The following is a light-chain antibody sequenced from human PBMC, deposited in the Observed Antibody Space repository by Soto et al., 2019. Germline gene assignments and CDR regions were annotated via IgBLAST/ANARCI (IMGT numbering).Light chain of an antibody. J-gene: IGLJ1*01. V-gene: IGLV3-25*02. CDR3: QSADSSGAYV. CDR2: KDS. Sequence: SYELTQPPSVSVSPGQTARITCSGDALPKQYAYWYQQKPVQAPVLGIYKDSERPSGIPERFSGSSSGTTVTLTISGVQAEDEADYYCQSADSSGAYVFGTGTKLTVL. CDR1: ALPKQY.